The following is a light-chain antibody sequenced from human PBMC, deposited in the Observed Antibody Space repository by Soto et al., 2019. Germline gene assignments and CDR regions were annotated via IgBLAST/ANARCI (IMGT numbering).Light chain of an antibody. J-gene: IGKJ1*01. Sequence: EIVLTQSPATLSLSPGERATLSCRASQSVSSYLAWYQQKPGQAPRLLIYDASNRATAIPARFSGSGSGSDFTLTISSLEPEDFAVYYYQQRSNWTRATFGQGTKVEIK. CDR3: QQRSNWTRAT. V-gene: IGKV3-11*01. CDR2: DAS. CDR1: QSVSSY.